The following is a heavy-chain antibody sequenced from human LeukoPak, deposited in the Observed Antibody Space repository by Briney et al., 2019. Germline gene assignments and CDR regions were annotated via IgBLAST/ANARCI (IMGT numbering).Heavy chain of an antibody. V-gene: IGHV3-7*01. CDR2: IRQDGGEK. D-gene: IGHD3-3*01. CDR1: GIRFTTHG. J-gene: IGHJ4*02. CDR3: ASAYASFDFWSGYENFDF. Sequence: GGSLRLSCAASGIRFTTHGMNWVRQAPGKGLEWVASIRQDGGEKKYVDSVKGRFTISRDLAQNSLFLQMNSLRAEDPAVYYCASAYASFDFWSGYENFDFWGQGTLVTVSS.